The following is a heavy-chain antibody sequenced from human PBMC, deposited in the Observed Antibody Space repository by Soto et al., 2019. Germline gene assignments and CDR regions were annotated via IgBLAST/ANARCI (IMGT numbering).Heavy chain of an antibody. V-gene: IGHV3-74*01. J-gene: IGHJ6*02. CDR2: INSDGSST. Sequence: GGSLRLSCAASGFTFSSYWMHWFRQAPGKGLVWVSRINSDGSSTSYADSVKGRFTISRDNAKNTLYLQMNSLRAEDTAVYYCARVEGSSSWYYYYGMDVWGQGTTVTVSS. D-gene: IGHD6-13*01. CDR1: GFTFSSYW. CDR3: ARVEGSSSWYYYYGMDV.